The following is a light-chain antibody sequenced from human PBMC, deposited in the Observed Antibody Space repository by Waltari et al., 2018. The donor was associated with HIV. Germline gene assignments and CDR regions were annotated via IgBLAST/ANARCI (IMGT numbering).Light chain of an antibody. Sequence: QSVLTQPPSVSAAPGQKVTISCSGSSSNIGRNSEFWYQQLPGTAPKLLIFDTGERPSGITDRFSGSKSGTSATLGITGLQTGDEADYYCGTWDSSLSALVFGGGTKLTVL. V-gene: IGLV1-51*01. J-gene: IGLJ2*01. CDR1: SSNIGRNS. CDR3: GTWDSSLSALV. CDR2: DTG.